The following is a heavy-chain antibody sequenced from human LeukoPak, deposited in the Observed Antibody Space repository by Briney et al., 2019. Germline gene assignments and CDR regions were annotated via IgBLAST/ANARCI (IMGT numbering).Heavy chain of an antibody. J-gene: IGHJ5*02. CDR1: GGSISSGDYY. D-gene: IGHD2-2*01. V-gene: IGHV4-30-4*01. CDR2: ICYSGST. Sequence: SETLSLTCTVSGGSISSGDYYWRWIRQPPGRGLEWIGYICYSGSTYYNPSLKRRVTISVDTSKHQFSLKLSSVTAADTAVYYCARELLGYCSSTSCHNWFDPWGQGTLVTVSS. CDR3: ARELLGYCSSTSCHNWFDP.